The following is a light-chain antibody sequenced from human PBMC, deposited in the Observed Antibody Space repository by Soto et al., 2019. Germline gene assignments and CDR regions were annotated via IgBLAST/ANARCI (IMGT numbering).Light chain of an antibody. V-gene: IGKV4-1*01. Sequence: DFVMTQSPDSLTVSLGERATINCKSSQSLLYSANNKNYLAWYQQKPGQPPKLLIYWASTRESGVPDRFSGSGSGTDFTLTISSLQAEDVAVYYCQQYHNAPLTFGQGTKVDIK. CDR2: WAS. CDR3: QQYHNAPLT. CDR1: QSLLYSANNKNY. J-gene: IGKJ1*01.